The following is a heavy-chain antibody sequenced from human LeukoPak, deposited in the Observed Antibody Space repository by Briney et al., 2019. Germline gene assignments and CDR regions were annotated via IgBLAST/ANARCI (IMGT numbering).Heavy chain of an antibody. CDR3: ATSDGYELPGFDY. J-gene: IGHJ4*02. CDR2: INPNSGGT. CDR1: GYTFTGYY. D-gene: IGHD5-24*01. V-gene: IGHV1-2*02. Sequence: ASVKVSCKASGYTFTGYYMHWVRQAPGQGLEWMGWINPNSGGTNYAQKFQGRVTMTRDTFISTAYMELSRLRSDDTAVYYCATSDGYELPGFDYWGQGTLVTVSS.